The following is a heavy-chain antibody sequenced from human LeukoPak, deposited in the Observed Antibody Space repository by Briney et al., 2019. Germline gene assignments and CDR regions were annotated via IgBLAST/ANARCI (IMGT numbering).Heavy chain of an antibody. CDR3: ARGGYCSSTSCYFWFDP. D-gene: IGHD2-2*01. Sequence: PGGSLRLSCAASGFTFSSYSMNWVRQAPGKGLEWVSSISSSSSYIYYADSVKGRFTISRDNAKNSLYLQMNGLRAEDTAVYYCARGGYCSSTSCYFWFDPWGQGTLVTVSS. J-gene: IGHJ5*02. V-gene: IGHV3-21*01. CDR2: ISSSSSYI. CDR1: GFTFSSYS.